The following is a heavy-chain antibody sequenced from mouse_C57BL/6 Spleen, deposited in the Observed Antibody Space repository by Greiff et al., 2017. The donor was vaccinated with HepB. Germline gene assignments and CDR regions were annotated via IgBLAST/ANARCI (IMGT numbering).Heavy chain of an antibody. D-gene: IGHD2-3*01. J-gene: IGHJ3*01. Sequence: VQLQQSGAELVKPGASVKMSCKASGYTFTSYWITWVKQRPGQGLEWIGDIYPGSGSTNYNEKFKSKATLTVDTSSSTAYMQLSSLTSEDSAVYYCATDVFYDGYFGFAYWGQGTLVTVSA. V-gene: IGHV1-55*01. CDR1: GYTFTSYW. CDR2: IYPGSGST. CDR3: ATDVFYDGYFGFAY.